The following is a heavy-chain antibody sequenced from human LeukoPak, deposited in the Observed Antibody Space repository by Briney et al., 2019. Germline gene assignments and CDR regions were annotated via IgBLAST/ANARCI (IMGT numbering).Heavy chain of an antibody. Sequence: ASVKVSCKASGYTFTSYGISWVRQAPGQGLEWMGWISAYNGNTNYAQKLQGRVTMTTDTSTSTAYMELRSLRSDDTAVYYCARGYRPPRPGPVWSDPWGQGTLVTVSS. V-gene: IGHV1-18*01. J-gene: IGHJ5*02. CDR1: GYTFTSYG. D-gene: IGHD1-14*01. CDR2: ISAYNGNT. CDR3: ARGYRPPRPGPVWSDP.